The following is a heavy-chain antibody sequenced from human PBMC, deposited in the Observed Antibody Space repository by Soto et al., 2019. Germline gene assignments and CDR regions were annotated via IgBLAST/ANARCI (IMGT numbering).Heavy chain of an antibody. V-gene: IGHV3-13*01. J-gene: IGHJ6*02. Sequence: GGSLRLSCAASGFTFSSYDMHWVRQATGKGLEWVSAIGTAGDTYYPGSVKGRFTISRENAKNYLDLQMNSLRAEDTAVYYCARGGYYDFWSCYLSMASHHYYYGMDVWGQGTTVTVSS. CDR3: ARGGYYDFWSCYLSMASHHYYYGMDV. D-gene: IGHD3-3*01. CDR2: IGTAGDT. CDR1: GFTFSSYD.